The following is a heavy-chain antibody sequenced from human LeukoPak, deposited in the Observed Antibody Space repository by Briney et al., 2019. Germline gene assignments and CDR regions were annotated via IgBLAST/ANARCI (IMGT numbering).Heavy chain of an antibody. Sequence: GGSLRLSCAASGFTFSSYSMNWVRQAPGKGLEWVSSISSSSSYTYYADSVKGRFTISRDNAKNTLYLQMNSLRGEDTAVYYCARDWGYYYYYGMDVWGEGTTVTVS. V-gene: IGHV3-21*01. CDR3: ARDWGYYYYYGMDV. CDR2: ISSSSSYT. CDR1: GFTFSSYS. J-gene: IGHJ6*02. D-gene: IGHD3-16*01.